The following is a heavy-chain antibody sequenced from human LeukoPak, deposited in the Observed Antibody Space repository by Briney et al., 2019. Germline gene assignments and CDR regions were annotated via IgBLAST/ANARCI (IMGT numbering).Heavy chain of an antibody. CDR2: IYYSGST. D-gene: IGHD5-18*01. Sequence: SETLSLTCTVSGGSISSYYWSWIRQPPGKGLEWIGYIYYSGSTNYNPSLKSRVTISVDTSKNQFSLKLSSVTAADTAVYYCARGRGYSYGLTLIPDGGDAFDIWGQGTMVTVSS. V-gene: IGHV4-59*12. CDR1: GGSISSYY. J-gene: IGHJ3*02. CDR3: ARGRGYSYGLTLIPDGGDAFDI.